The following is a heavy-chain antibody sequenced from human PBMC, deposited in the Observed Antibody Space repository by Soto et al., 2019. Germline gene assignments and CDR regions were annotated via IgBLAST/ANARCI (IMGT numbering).Heavy chain of an antibody. Sequence: SQTLSLTCAISGDSVSSNSAAWNWIRQSPSRGLEWLGRTYYRSKWYNDYAVSVKSRITINPDTSKNQFSLQLNSVTPEDTAVYYCARESHFYYDSSGYMTDLDYWGQGTLVTV. CDR3: ARESHFYYDSSGYMTDLDY. V-gene: IGHV6-1*01. J-gene: IGHJ4*02. D-gene: IGHD3-22*01. CDR1: GDSVSSNSAA. CDR2: TYYRSKWYN.